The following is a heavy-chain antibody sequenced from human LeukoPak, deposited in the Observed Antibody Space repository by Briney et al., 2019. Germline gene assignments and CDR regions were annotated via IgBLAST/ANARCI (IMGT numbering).Heavy chain of an antibody. Sequence: SETLSLTCTVSGGSISSYYWSWIRQPPGKGLEWIGYVYYSGSTNYNPPLKSRVTISVDTSKNPLSLKLSSVTAADTAVYYCARLGYSSGHLDYWGQGNLVSLSS. CDR2: VYYSGST. CDR3: ARLGYSSGHLDY. D-gene: IGHD6-19*01. J-gene: IGHJ4*02. CDR1: GGSISSYY. V-gene: IGHV4-59*08.